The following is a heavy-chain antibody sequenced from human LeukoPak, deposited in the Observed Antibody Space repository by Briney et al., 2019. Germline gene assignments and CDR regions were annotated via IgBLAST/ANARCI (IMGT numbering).Heavy chain of an antibody. CDR1: GGSFSGYY. Sequence: PSETLSLTCAAYGGSFSGYYWSWIRQPPGKGLEWIGEINHSGSTNYNSSLKSRVTISVDTSKNQFSLTLNSVTAADTAVYYCARGELGYCSGGSCYSGINWFDPWGQGTLVSVSS. CDR2: INHSGST. J-gene: IGHJ5*02. D-gene: IGHD2-15*01. CDR3: ARGELGYCSGGSCYSGINWFDP. V-gene: IGHV4-34*01.